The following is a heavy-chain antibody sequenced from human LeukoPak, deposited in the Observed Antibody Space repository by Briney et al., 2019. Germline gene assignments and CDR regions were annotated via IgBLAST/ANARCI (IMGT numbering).Heavy chain of an antibody. CDR1: GFAFSDYW. J-gene: IGHJ4*02. CDR3: ARSRGVSGYDFAY. CDR2: IISDGSSA. V-gene: IGHV3-74*01. Sequence: GGSLRLSCATSGFAFSDYWMHWVRQAPGKGLVRVSRIISDGSSASYADSVKGRFTISRDNSKNTLYLQMNSLRVEDTAVYYCARSRGVSGYDFAYWGQGTLVTVSS. D-gene: IGHD5-12*01.